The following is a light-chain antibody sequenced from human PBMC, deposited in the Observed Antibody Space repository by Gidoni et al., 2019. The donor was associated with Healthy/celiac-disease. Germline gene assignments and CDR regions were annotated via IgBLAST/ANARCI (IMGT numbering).Light chain of an antibody. Sequence: ERVMTQSPATLYVSPGERATLSCRASQRVSSNLAWYQQKPGQATLLLIYGASTRATGIPARFSGSGSWTEFTLTISSLQSEDYSVYYCQQYHNWPPWTFGQRTKVEIK. V-gene: IGKV3-15*01. J-gene: IGKJ1*01. CDR1: QRVSSN. CDR2: GAS. CDR3: QQYHNWPPWT.